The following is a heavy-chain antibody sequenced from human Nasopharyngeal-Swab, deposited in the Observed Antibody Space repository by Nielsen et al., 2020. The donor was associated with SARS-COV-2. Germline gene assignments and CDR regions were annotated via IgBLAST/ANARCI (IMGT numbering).Heavy chain of an antibody. CDR1: GFTFSSYS. D-gene: IGHD2-2*01. V-gene: IGHV3-21*01. Sequence: GGSLRLSCAASGFTFSSYSMNWVRQAPGKGLEWVSSISSSSSYIYYAASVKGRFTISRDNAKNSLYLQMNSLRAEDTAVYYCARGQYCSSTSRYARGYYYYYGMDVWGQGTTVTVSS. CDR3: ARGQYCSSTSRYARGYYYYYGMDV. CDR2: ISSSSSYI. J-gene: IGHJ6*02.